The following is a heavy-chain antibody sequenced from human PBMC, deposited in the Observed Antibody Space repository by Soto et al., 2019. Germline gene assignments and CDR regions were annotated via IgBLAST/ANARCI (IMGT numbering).Heavy chain of an antibody. D-gene: IGHD2-21*02. Sequence: QVQLQESGPGLVKPSETLSLTCTVSGGSVNSARNYWSWIRQPPGKGLEWIGYIYYSGSTSYNPSLKGRFTISLDTSKNQFSLKLGSVTAADTAVYYCATGTAKYWYFDLWGRGTLVTVSS. CDR3: ATGTAKYWYFDL. CDR2: IYYSGST. V-gene: IGHV4-61*01. J-gene: IGHJ2*01. CDR1: GGSVNSARNY.